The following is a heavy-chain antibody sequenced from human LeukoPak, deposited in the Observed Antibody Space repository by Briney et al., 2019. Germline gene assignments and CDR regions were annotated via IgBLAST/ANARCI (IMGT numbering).Heavy chain of an antibody. CDR1: GGSISSYY. V-gene: IGHV4-59*01. J-gene: IGHJ4*02. Sequence: KPSETLSLTCTVSGGSISSYYWSWIRQPPGKGLEWIGYIYYSGSTNYNPSIKSRLTISADTSKNQFCLKARSVPRTGPAVNYRAGDRHGGPPDYWGQGTLVTVSS. D-gene: IGHD3-16*01. CDR2: IYYSGST. CDR3: AGDRHGGPPDY.